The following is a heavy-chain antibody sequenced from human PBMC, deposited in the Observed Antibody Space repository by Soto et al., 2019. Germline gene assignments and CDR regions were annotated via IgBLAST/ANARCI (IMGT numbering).Heavy chain of an antibody. Sequence: QITLKESGPTLMKPTQNLTVTCTFSGFSLSTPGVGVAWIRQPPAKALEGLAFIFCDDDNGYTPSPKSRLTITEDTSKNHVVLIMPNMDPVDTATYYCAHRPPGYAYYFDFWGQVTLVTVSS. CDR2: IFCDDDN. D-gene: IGHD5-12*01. J-gene: IGHJ4*02. CDR3: AHRPPGYAYYFDF. CDR1: GFSLSTPGVG. V-gene: IGHV2-5*02.